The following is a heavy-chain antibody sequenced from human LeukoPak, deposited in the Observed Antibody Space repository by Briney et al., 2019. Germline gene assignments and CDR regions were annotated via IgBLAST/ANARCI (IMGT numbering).Heavy chain of an antibody. V-gene: IGHV3-23*01. CDR2: VSGSGGST. CDR1: GFTFSNYD. J-gene: IGHJ4*02. D-gene: IGHD1-26*01. CDR3: AKDKTSGTYFDY. Sequence: GGSLRLSCAASGFTFSNYDMSWVRQAPGKGLEWVSAVSGSGGSTYYADSVKGRFTVSRDNSKNTLYLQMNSLRAEVTAVYHCAKDKTSGTYFDYWGQGAPVTVSS.